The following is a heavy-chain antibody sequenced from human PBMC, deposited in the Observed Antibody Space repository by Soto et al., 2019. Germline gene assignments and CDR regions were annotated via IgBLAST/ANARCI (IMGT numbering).Heavy chain of an antibody. J-gene: IGHJ6*02. Sequence: PGGSLRLSCAASGFTISSYWMHWVRQAPGKGLVWVSRINSDGSSTSYADSVKGRFTISRDNAKNTLYLQMNSLRAEDTAVCYCAREPILLWFGEDYYYGMDVWGQGTTVTVSS. CDR2: INSDGSST. CDR1: GFTISSYW. D-gene: IGHD3-10*01. V-gene: IGHV3-74*01. CDR3: AREPILLWFGEDYYYGMDV.